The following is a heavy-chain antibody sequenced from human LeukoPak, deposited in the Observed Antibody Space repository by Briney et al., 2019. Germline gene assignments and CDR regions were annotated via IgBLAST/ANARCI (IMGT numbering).Heavy chain of an antibody. CDR3: ARDTPYYYDSSGYHFDY. J-gene: IGHJ4*02. D-gene: IGHD3-22*01. V-gene: IGHV3-20*04. CDR1: GFTFDDYG. CDR2: INWNGGST. Sequence: GGSLRLSCAASGFTFDDYGMSWVRQAPGKGLEWVSGINWNGGSTGYADSVKGRFTISRDNSKNTLYLQMNSLRAEDTAVYYCARDTPYYYDSSGYHFDYWGQGTLVTVSS.